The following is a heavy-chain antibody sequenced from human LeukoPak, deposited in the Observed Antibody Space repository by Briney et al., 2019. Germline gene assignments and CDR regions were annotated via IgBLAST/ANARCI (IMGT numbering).Heavy chain of an antibody. V-gene: IGHV4-39*07. CDR2: ISYSGNT. CDR3: GRDRRATYYYDSSGYYSDF. CDR1: GGSISSYY. Sequence: PSETLSLTCTVSGGSISSYYWGWIRQPPGKGLQWTGSISYSGNTYSNPSLASRVTMSVNTSKNQFSLKLSSVTAADTAVYYCGRDRRATYYYDSSGYYSDFWGQGTLVTVSS. D-gene: IGHD3-22*01. J-gene: IGHJ4*02.